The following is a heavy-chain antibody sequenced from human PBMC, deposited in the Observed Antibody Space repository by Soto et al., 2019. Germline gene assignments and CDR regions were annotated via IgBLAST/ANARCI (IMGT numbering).Heavy chain of an antibody. CDR1: GFTFSSYA. D-gene: IGHD5-12*01. Sequence: QVQLVESGGGVVQPGRSLRLSCAASGFTFSSYAMHWVRQAPGKGLEWVAVISYDGSNKYYADSVKGRCTISRDNSKNTLYLQMNSLRAEDTAVYYCARDGRMATTYWYFDLWGRGTLVTVSS. J-gene: IGHJ2*01. V-gene: IGHV3-30-3*01. CDR3: ARDGRMATTYWYFDL. CDR2: ISYDGSNK.